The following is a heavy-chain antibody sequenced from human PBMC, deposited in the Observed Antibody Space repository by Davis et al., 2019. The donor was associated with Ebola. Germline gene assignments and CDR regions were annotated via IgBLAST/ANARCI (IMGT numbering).Heavy chain of an antibody. CDR2: ISTSGTTT. J-gene: IGHJ4*02. CDR1: GFTFDDYG. CDR3: ARLDHSINCYDY. D-gene: IGHD2/OR15-2a*01. Sequence: GESLKISCAASGFTFDDYGMSWVRQAPGKGLEWVSYISTSGTTTSYADSVGGRFTISRDNTKNSLYLQMNSLRAEDTAVYFCARLDHSINCYDYWGRGTPVTVSS. V-gene: IGHV3-48*03.